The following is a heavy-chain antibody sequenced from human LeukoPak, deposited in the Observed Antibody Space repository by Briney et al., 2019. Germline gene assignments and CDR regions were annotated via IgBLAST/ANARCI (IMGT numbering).Heavy chain of an antibody. D-gene: IGHD6-13*01. CDR3: ARDLPRAISWWGFDY. J-gene: IGHJ4*02. Sequence: QPGGSLRLSCAASGFTFSSYEMNWVRQAPGKGLEWVSYISSSGSTIYYADSVKGRFTISRDNAKNSLYLQMNSLRAEDTAVYYCARDLPRAISWWGFDYWGQGTLVTVSS. CDR2: ISSSGSTI. V-gene: IGHV3-48*03. CDR1: GFTFSSYE.